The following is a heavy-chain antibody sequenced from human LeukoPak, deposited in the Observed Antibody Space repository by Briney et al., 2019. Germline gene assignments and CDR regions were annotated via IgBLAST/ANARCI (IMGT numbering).Heavy chain of an antibody. CDR3: ARAAYYDSSGYYYALDY. D-gene: IGHD3-22*01. CDR1: GGSISSSNW. V-gene: IGHV4-4*02. CDR2: IYHSGST. J-gene: IGHJ4*02. Sequence: SGTLSLTCAVSGGSISSSNWWSWVRQPPGKGLEWIGEIYHSGSTNYNPSLKSRVTISVDKSKNQFSLKLSSVTAADTAVYYCARAAYYDSSGYYYALDYWGQGTLVTVSS.